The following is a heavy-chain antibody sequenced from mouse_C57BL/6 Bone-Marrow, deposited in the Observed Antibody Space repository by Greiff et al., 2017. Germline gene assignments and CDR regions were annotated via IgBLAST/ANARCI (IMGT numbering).Heavy chain of an antibody. J-gene: IGHJ3*01. V-gene: IGHV1-62-2*01. D-gene: IGHD1-1*01. CDR2: FYPGSGSI. CDR3: ARHEEEVSSYPAWFAY. CDR1: GYTFTEYT. Sequence: QVQLQQSGAELVKPGASVKLSCKASGYTFTEYTIHWVQQRSGQGLEWIGWFYPGSGSIKYNEKFKDNATLTADKSSSTVYMELSRLTTEDSAVYFCARHEEEVSSYPAWFAYWGQGTLVTVSA.